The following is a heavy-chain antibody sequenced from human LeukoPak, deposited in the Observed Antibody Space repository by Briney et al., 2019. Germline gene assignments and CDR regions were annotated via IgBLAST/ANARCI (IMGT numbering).Heavy chain of an antibody. CDR2: IIPIFGTA. V-gene: IGHV1-69*06. CDR3: AKNGDRGAFCSGGTCYPYYYYYMDV. J-gene: IGHJ6*03. CDR1: RGTFSSYV. Sequence: GSSVKVSCKASRGTFSSYVISGVRQAPGQGLEWMGGIIPIFGTANYAQKFQGRGTITADKSTSTAYMELSSLRSEDTAVYYCAKNGDRGAFCSGGTCYPYYYYYMDVWGKGTTVTISS. D-gene: IGHD2-15*01.